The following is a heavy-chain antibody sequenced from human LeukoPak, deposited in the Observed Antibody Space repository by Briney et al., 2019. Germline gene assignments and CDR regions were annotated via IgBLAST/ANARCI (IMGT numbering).Heavy chain of an antibody. D-gene: IGHD3-3*01. CDR1: GFTFSSYA. CDR3: AKDRPYFGAVYYYYGMDV. J-gene: IGHJ6*02. CDR2: ISGSGGST. V-gene: IGHV3-23*01. Sequence: GGSLRLSCAASGFTFSSYAMSWVRQAPGKGLEWVSAISGSGGSTYYADSVKGRFTISRDNSKNTLYLQMNSLRAEDTAVYYCAKDRPYFGAVYYYYGMDVWGQGTTVTVSS.